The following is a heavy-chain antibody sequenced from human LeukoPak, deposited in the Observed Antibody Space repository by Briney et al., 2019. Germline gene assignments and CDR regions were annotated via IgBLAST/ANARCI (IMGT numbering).Heavy chain of an antibody. CDR3: ARGPSTRSGSYYNY. CDR1: GFTFSSYA. Sequence: GGSLRFSCAASGFTFSSYAMHWVRQAPGKGLEWVAVISYDGSNKYYADSVKGRFTISRDNSKNTLYLQMNSLRAEDTAVYYCARGPSTRSGSYYNYWGQGTLVTVSS. CDR2: ISYDGSNK. J-gene: IGHJ4*02. D-gene: IGHD1-26*01. V-gene: IGHV3-30-3*01.